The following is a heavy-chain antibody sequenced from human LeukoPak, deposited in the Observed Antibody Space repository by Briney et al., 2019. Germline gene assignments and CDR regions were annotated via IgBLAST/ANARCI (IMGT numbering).Heavy chain of an antibody. CDR3: ARGGYLYYYYYGMDV. Sequence: GASVKVSRKASGYTFTSYGISWVRQAPGQGLEWMGWISAYNGNTNYAQKLQGRVTMTTDTSTSTAYMELRSLRSDDTAVYYCARGGYLYYYYYGMDVWGQGTTVTVSS. V-gene: IGHV1-18*01. J-gene: IGHJ6*02. CDR1: GYTFTSYG. CDR2: ISAYNGNT. D-gene: IGHD3-22*01.